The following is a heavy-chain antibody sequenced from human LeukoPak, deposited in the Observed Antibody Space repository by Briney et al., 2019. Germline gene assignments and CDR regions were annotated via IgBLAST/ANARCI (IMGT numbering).Heavy chain of an antibody. CDR3: ARDHRWSAFDI. V-gene: IGHV3-21*01. Sequence: GGSLRLSXAASGFTFSGYSMNWVRQAPGKGLEWVSSISSSSSYIYYADSVKGRFTISRDNAKNSLYLQMNSLRAEDTAVYYCARDHRWSAFDIWGQGTMVTVSS. CDR2: ISSSSSYI. CDR1: GFTFSGYS. D-gene: IGHD6-13*01. J-gene: IGHJ3*02.